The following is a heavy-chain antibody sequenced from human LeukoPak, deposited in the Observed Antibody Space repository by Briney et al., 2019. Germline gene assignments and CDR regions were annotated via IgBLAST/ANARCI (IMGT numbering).Heavy chain of an antibody. CDR2: TRFDGSIK. V-gene: IGHV3-33*01. Sequence: PGGSLRLSCAVSGFIFSDYGFHWVRQAPGKGLEWVAVTRFDGSIKQYADSVKGRFTISRDDSKNTLYLKMNFLQSDDTAVYYCARWGGTRQYYFDYWGQGTLVTVSS. CDR3: ARWGGTRQYYFDY. CDR1: GFIFSDYG. D-gene: IGHD1-1*01. J-gene: IGHJ4*02.